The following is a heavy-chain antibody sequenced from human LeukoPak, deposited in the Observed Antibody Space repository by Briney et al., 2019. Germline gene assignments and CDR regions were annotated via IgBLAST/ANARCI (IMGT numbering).Heavy chain of an antibody. Sequence: SETLSLTCTVSGGSISSTIYHWGWIRQPPGKGLEWMGSIYHSGSTYYNPSLKSRVTISVDRSKNQFSLKLSSVTAADTAVYYCARVRNRSGYCSGGSCYSVYFDYWGQGTLVTVSS. CDR3: ARVRNRSGYCSGGSCYSVYFDY. J-gene: IGHJ4*02. V-gene: IGHV4-39*07. D-gene: IGHD2-15*01. CDR2: IYHSGST. CDR1: GGSISSTIYH.